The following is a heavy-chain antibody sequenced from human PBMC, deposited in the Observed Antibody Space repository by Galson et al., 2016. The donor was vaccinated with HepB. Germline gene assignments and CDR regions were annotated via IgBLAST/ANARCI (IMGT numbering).Heavy chain of an antibody. Sequence: ETLSLPCTVSGESLSGYFWRWIRQPPGKGLEWIGEVNHRGTTNYDPSLESRVTISADTSKNQFSLNLSSVTASDTACYFCARDGFPGFGSFFDYWGHGALVTVSS. CDR3: ARDGFPGFGSFFDY. CDR2: VNHRGTT. J-gene: IGHJ4*01. D-gene: IGHD3-10*01. V-gene: IGHV4-34*01. CDR1: GESLSGYF.